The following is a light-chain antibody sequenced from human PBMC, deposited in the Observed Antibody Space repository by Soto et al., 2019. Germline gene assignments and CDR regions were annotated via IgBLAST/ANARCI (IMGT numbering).Light chain of an antibody. CDR3: QQYRSSLRK. J-gene: IGKJ1*01. Sequence: EIVLTQSPGTLSLSPGERATLSCRASQSVSSNSLAWYQHKPGQAPRLLIYGASSRATGIPDRFSGSGSGTDFSPPISRLKPEEFAGYYCQQYRSSLRKFGQGTKVEIE. CDR1: QSVSSNS. V-gene: IGKV3-20*01. CDR2: GAS.